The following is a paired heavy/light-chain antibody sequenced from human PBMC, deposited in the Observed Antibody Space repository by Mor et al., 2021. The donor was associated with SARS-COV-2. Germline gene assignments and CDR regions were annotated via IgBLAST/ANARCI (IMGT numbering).Light chain of an antibody. J-gene: IGKJ2*01. CDR1: QSVSSSY. V-gene: IGKV3-20*01. CDR2: GAS. CDR3: QQHGSSPYT. Sequence: EIVLTQSPGTLSLSPGERATLSCRASQSVSSSYLAWYQQKPGQAPRLLIYGASSRATGIPDRFSGSGSGADFTLTISRLEPEDFAVYYCQQHGSSPYTFGQGTKLEI.
Heavy chain of an antibody. V-gene: IGHV1-69*01. CDR1: GGTFSSHS. CDR2: IIPIFGTS. Sequence: QVQLVQSGAEVKKPGSSVKVSCKASGGTFSSHSIDWVRQAPGQGLEWMGGIIPIFGTSNYAQKFQGRVTITADESTSTAYMELSSLRSEDTAVYYCARGPDSSAYYYFYWGQGTLVLVSS. D-gene: IGHD3-22*01. J-gene: IGHJ4*02. CDR3: ARGPDSSAYYYFY.